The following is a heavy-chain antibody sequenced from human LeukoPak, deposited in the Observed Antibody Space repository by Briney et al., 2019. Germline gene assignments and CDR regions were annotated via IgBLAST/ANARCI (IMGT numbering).Heavy chain of an antibody. CDR2: ISYDGSNK. CDR1: GFTFSSYG. Sequence: GGSLRLSCAASGFTFSSYGMHWVRQAPGKGLEWVAVISYDGSNKYYADSVKGRFTISRDNSKNTLFLQMNSLRAEDTAVYYCENAMHSYYDILTDLYDAFDIWGQGTMVTVSS. J-gene: IGHJ3*02. D-gene: IGHD3-9*01. CDR3: ENAMHSYYDILTDLYDAFDI. V-gene: IGHV3-30*18.